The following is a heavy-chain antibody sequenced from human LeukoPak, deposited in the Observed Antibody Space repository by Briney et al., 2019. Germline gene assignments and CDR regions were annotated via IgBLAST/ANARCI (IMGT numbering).Heavy chain of an antibody. CDR3: ARGRGYYDSSGYLSY. CDR2: TRNKANRYTT. CDR1: GFTFSNAW. Sequence: GGSLRLSCAASGFTFSNAWMNWVRQAPGKGLEWVGHTRNKANRYTTEYAASVKGRFTISRDESKDSLYLQMNSLKTEDTAVYYCARGRGYYDSSGYLSYWGQGTLVTVSS. V-gene: IGHV3-72*01. D-gene: IGHD3-22*01. J-gene: IGHJ4*02.